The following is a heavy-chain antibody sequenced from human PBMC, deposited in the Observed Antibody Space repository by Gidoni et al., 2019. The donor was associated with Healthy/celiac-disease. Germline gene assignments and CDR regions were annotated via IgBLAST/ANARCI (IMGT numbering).Heavy chain of an antibody. Sequence: EVQLLESGGGLVQPGGSLRLSCAASGFTFSSYAMRGVRQAPGKGLEWVSAISGSGGSTYYADSVKGRFTISRDNSKNTLYLQMNSLRAEDTAVYYCAKDQGFSAGSSSEFDYWGQGTLVTVSS. CDR3: AKDQGFSAGSSSEFDY. CDR1: GFTFSSYA. CDR2: ISGSGGST. V-gene: IGHV3-23*01. D-gene: IGHD6-6*01. J-gene: IGHJ4*02.